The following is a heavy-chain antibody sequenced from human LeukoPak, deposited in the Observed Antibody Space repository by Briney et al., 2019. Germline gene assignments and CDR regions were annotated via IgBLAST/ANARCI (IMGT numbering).Heavy chain of an antibody. J-gene: IGHJ4*02. CDR2: ISYDGSNK. CDR1: GYTFTSYY. V-gene: IGHV3-30-3*01. D-gene: IGHD6-19*01. Sequence: SCKASGYTFTSYYMHWVRQAPGKGLEWVAVISYDGSNKYYADSVKGRFTISRDNSKNTLYLQMNSLRAEDTAVYYCARDGEYSSGWYGFDYWGQGTLVTVSS. CDR3: ARDGEYSSGWYGFDY.